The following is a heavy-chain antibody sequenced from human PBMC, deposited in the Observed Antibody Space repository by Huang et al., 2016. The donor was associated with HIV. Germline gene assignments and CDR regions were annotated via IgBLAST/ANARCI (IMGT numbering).Heavy chain of an antibody. D-gene: IGHD3-16*01. Sequence: QVQLLESGGGVVQPGRSLRLSCTASGFTFSNYAMHWVRQAPGKGLEWVAVISSDGSNKYYADSVKGRFTISRDKSKNTLYVHMTRLRAEDTAVFDCARDGPHGGLDFWGQGTLVTVSS. J-gene: IGHJ4*02. CDR3: ARDGPHGGLDF. CDR1: GFTFSNYA. V-gene: IGHV3-30-3*01. CDR2: ISSDGSNK.